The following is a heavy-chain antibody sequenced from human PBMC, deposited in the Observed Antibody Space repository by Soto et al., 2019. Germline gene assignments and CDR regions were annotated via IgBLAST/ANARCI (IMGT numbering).Heavy chain of an antibody. Sequence: PSETLSLTCTVSGGSISSSSYYCGWIRQPPGKGMEWIGSIYYSGSTYYNPSLKSRVTISVDTSKNQFSLKLSSVTAEDTAVYYCARDNIVGAYFFDYWGQG. D-gene: IGHD1-26*01. J-gene: IGHJ4*02. CDR1: GGSISSSSYY. V-gene: IGHV4-39*02. CDR2: IYYSGST. CDR3: ARDNIVGAYFFDY.